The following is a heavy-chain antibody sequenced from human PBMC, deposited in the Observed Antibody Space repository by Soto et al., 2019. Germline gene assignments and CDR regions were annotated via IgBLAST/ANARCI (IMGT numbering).Heavy chain of an antibody. J-gene: IGHJ4*02. CDR2: IYHSGST. Sequence: SETLSLTCAASGGSISSSNWWSWVRQPPGKGLEWIGEIYHSGSTNYNPSLKSRVTISVDKSKNQFSLKLSSVTAADTAVYYCARREIAAAGTGGYFDYWGQGTLVTVSS. CDR1: GGSISSSNW. V-gene: IGHV4-4*02. D-gene: IGHD6-13*01. CDR3: ARREIAAAGTGGYFDY.